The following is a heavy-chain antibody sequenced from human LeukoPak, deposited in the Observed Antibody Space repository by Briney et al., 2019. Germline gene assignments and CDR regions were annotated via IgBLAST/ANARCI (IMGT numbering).Heavy chain of an antibody. V-gene: IGHV1-3*03. D-gene: IGHD1-26*01. CDR2: INSINNNT. CDR1: GYTFTSYT. Sequence: ASVKISCKASGYTFTSYTIHWVRQAPGQKLEWMGLINSINNNTKYSQDFQGRVTITRDTSAIQGYMELSSLRSEDMAVYYCARGGGGSYYYFDYWGQGTLVTVSS. J-gene: IGHJ4*02. CDR3: ARGGGGSYYYFDY.